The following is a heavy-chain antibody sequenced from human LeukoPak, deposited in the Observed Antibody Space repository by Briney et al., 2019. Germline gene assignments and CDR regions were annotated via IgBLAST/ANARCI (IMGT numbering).Heavy chain of an antibody. CDR3: ARDRRGFDSSGYYVDY. V-gene: IGHV1-2*02. CDR2: INPNSGGT. Sequence: GASVKVSCKASGYTFTGYYMHWVRQAPGQGLEWMGWINPNSGGTNYAQKFQGRVTMTRDTSISTAYMELSRLRSDDTAVYYCARDRRGFDSSGYYVDYWGQGTLVTVSS. J-gene: IGHJ4*02. D-gene: IGHD3-22*01. CDR1: GYTFTGYY.